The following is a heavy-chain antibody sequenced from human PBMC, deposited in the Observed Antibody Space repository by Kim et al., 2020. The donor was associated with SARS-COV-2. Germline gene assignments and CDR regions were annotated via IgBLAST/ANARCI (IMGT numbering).Heavy chain of an antibody. V-gene: IGHV1-3*01. CDR2: INAGNGNT. J-gene: IGHJ6*02. Sequence: ASVKVSCKASGYTFTSYAMHWVRQAPGQRLEWMGWINAGNGNTKYSQKFQGRVTITRDTSASTAYMELSSLRSEDTAVYYCASLDPTTIFGVVGPYYYYGMDVWGQGTTVTVSS. D-gene: IGHD3-3*01. CDR1: GYTFTSYA. CDR3: ASLDPTTIFGVVGPYYYYGMDV.